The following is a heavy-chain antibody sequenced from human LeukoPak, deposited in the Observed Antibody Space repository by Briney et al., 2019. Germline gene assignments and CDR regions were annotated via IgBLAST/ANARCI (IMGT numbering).Heavy chain of an antibody. D-gene: IGHD2-15*01. CDR2: IKSKTEGGTT. Sequence: PGGSLRLSCAASGFTFSNAWMSWVRQAPGKGLEWVGRIKSKTEGGTTEYAAPVKGRFTISRDDSKNTLYLHMNSLTTGDTAVYYCTTHAHILVALDYWGQGTLVTVSS. CDR3: TTHAHILVALDY. CDR1: GFTFSNAW. V-gene: IGHV3-15*01. J-gene: IGHJ4*02.